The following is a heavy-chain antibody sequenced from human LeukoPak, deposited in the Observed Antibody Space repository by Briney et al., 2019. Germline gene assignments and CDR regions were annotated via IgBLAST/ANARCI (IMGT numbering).Heavy chain of an antibody. J-gene: IGHJ3*01. D-gene: IGHD3-3*01. CDR3: AREHYDFWSGLDAFDV. CDR2: IYSTGST. Sequence: SETLSLTCTVSGGSISSYYWSWIRRPAGKGLEWVGRIYSTGSTDYNPSLKSRVSMSVDTSNNQFSLKLSSVTAADTAVYYCAREHYDFWSGLDAFDVWGQGTMVTVSS. CDR1: GGSISSYY. V-gene: IGHV4-4*07.